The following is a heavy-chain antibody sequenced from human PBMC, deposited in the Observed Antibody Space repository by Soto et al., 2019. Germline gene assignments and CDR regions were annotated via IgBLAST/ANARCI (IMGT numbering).Heavy chain of an antibody. J-gene: IGHJ4*02. V-gene: IGHV5-51*01. CDR1: GYNFAGYW. CDR3: ARGGVSTRTFDH. CDR2: IYPSDSDT. Sequence: GESLKISCKGSGYNFAGYWIAWVRQMPGKGLELMGIIYPSDSDTRYRPSFQGQVTISADKSISSAYLQWSSLRASDTAMYHCARGGVSTRTFDHWGQGTPVTVSS. D-gene: IGHD3-3*01.